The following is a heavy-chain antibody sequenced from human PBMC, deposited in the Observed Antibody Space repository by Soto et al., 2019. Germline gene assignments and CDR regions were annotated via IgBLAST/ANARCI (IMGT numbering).Heavy chain of an antibody. CDR3: ARDSSAPGYYGMDV. CDR1: GGSISSYY. J-gene: IGHJ6*02. CDR2: IYYSGST. Sequence: PSETLSLTCTVSGGSISSYYWSWIRQPPGKGLEWIGYIYYSGSTNYNPSLKSRVTISVDTSKNQFSLKLSSVTAADTAVYYCARDSSAPGYYGMDVWGQGTTVTVSS. V-gene: IGHV4-59*01. D-gene: IGHD6-19*01.